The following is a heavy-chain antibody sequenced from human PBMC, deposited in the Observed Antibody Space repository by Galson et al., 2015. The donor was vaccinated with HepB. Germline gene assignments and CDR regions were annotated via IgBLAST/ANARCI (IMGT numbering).Heavy chain of an antibody. Sequence: SVKVSCKASGYPFTAFYIYWVRQAPGQGLEWMGWINPNTGVTNSAQKFLGRVTMTRDSSISTAYMELGRLGSDDTAVYYCARGVRIVVVADWWLDPGGQGTLVTVSS. D-gene: IGHD3-22*01. V-gene: IGHV1-2*02. CDR3: ARGVRIVVVADWWLDP. J-gene: IGHJ5*02. CDR1: GYPFTAFY. CDR2: INPNTGVT.